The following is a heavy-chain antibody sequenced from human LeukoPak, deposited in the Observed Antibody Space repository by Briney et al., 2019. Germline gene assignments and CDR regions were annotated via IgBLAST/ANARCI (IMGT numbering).Heavy chain of an antibody. J-gene: IGHJ6*04. CDR3: AGPFEIAVAVTGVDYYYVMDV. V-gene: IGHV6-1*01. CDR1: GDSVSSNSAA. CDR2: TYYRSKWYN. D-gene: IGHD6-19*01. Sequence: SQTLSLTCAISGDSVSSNSAAWNWIRQSPSRGLEWLGRTYYRSKWYNDYAVSVKSRITINPDTSKNQFSLQLNSVTPEDTAVYSCAGPFEIAVAVTGVDYYYVMDVWAKGTTVTVS.